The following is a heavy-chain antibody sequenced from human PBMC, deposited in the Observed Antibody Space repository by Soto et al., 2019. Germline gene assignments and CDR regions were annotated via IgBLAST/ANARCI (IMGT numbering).Heavy chain of an antibody. CDR2: IWYDGSNK. V-gene: IGHV3-33*01. CDR1: GFTFSAYG. D-gene: IGHD3-10*01. J-gene: IGHJ5*02. CDR3: ARDGGYYGSGSYFDP. Sequence: QVQLVESGGGVVQPGRSLRLSCAASGFTFSAYGMHWVRQAPGKGLEWVEVIWYDGSNKYYGDSVKGRFTISRDNSKNTLDLQMNNLRAEDTAVYYCARDGGYYGSGSYFDPWGQGTLVTVSS.